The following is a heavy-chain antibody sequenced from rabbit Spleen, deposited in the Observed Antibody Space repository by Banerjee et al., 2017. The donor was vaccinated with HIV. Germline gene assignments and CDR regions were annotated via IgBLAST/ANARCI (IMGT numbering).Heavy chain of an antibody. CDR3: ARDRADGNYHFNL. CDR1: GFDFSSYY. J-gene: IGHJ4*01. Sequence: QEQLVETGGGLVQPGGSLTLSCKASGFDFSSYYMSWVRQAPGKGLEWIACINIVTGKDVYATWAKGRFIMSRTSSTTVTLQMTSLTAADTATYFCARDRADGNYHFNLWGPGPLVTVS. CDR2: INIVTGKD. V-gene: IGHV1S45*01. D-gene: IGHD1-1*01.